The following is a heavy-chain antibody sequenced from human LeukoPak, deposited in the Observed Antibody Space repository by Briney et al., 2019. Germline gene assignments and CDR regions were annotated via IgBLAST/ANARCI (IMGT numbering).Heavy chain of an antibody. CDR3: ATPETYCTNGVCYTRNYYGMDV. D-gene: IGHD2-8*01. V-gene: IGHV1-18*01. CDR1: GYTFTSYG. Sequence: ASVKVSCKASGYTFTSYGISWVRQAPGQGLEWMGWISAYNGNTNYAQKLQGRVTMTTDTSTSTAYMELRSLRSDDTAVYYCATPETYCTNGVCYTRNYYGMDVWGQGTTVTASS. CDR2: ISAYNGNT. J-gene: IGHJ6*02.